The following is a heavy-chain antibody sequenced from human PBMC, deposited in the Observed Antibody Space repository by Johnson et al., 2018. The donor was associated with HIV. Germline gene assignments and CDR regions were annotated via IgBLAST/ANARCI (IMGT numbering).Heavy chain of an antibody. CDR1: GFTFSNAW. J-gene: IGHJ3*02. Sequence: QLVESGGGLVKPGGSLRLSCVASGFTFSNAWMSWVRQAPGKGLEWVGRIKSKTDGGTTDYAAPVTGRFTISRDDSKNTLYLQMNSLKTEDPAVYYCTTARNRLWSSSGWTGFWAFDMWGQGTMVTVSA. V-gene: IGHV3-15*01. CDR3: TTARNRLWSSSGWTGFWAFDM. CDR2: IKSKTDGGTT. D-gene: IGHD6-19*01.